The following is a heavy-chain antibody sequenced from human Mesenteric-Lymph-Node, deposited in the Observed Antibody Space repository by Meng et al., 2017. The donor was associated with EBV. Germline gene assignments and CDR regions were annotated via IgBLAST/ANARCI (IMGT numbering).Heavy chain of an antibody. V-gene: IGHV6-1*01. CDR2: TYYRSKWYN. Sequence: QVQLQQSGPGLVKPSLTLSLTCAISGDSVSSNSAAWNWIRQSPSRGLEWLGRTYYRSKWYNDYAVSVKSRITINPDTSKNQFSLQLNSVTPEDTAVYYCASSRPLAGNWNYHYWGQGPLVTVYS. CDR1: GDSVSSNSAA. J-gene: IGHJ4*02. CDR3: ASSRPLAGNWNYHY. D-gene: IGHD1-7*01.